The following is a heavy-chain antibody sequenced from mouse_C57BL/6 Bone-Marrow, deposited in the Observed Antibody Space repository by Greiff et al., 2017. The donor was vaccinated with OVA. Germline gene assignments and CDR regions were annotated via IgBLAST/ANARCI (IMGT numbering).Heavy chain of an antibody. CDR2: INPNNGGT. CDR3: AGGSLYYYAMDY. Sequence: EVQLQQSGPELVKPGASVKISCKASGYTFTDYYMNWVKQSHGKSLEWIGDINPNNGGTSYNQKFKGKATLTVDKSSSTAYMELRSLTSEDSAVYYCAGGSLYYYAMDYWGQGTSVTVSS. D-gene: IGHD6-1*01. J-gene: IGHJ4*01. CDR1: GYTFTDYY. V-gene: IGHV1-26*01.